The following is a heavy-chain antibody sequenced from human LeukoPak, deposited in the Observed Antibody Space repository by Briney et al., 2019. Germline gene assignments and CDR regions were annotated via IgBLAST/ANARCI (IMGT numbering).Heavy chain of an antibody. Sequence: GGSLRLSCAASGFTFSDYYMSWIRQAPAKGLEWISSISSSSSHTNYTDSVKGRFTISRDNAKNPLYLQLNSLRAEDTAVYYCARAGVTTLVLQSGGQGTLVTVSS. J-gene: IGHJ4*02. D-gene: IGHD4-23*01. CDR1: GFTFSDYY. CDR2: ISSSSSHT. CDR3: ARAGVTTLVLQS. V-gene: IGHV3-11*05.